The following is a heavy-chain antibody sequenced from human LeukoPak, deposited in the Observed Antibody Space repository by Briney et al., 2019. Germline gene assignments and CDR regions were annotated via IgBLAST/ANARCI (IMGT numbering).Heavy chain of an antibody. CDR3: AGGGGDGYNWDAFDI. J-gene: IGHJ3*02. CDR2: IYPGDSDT. Sequence: RGESLKISCKASGYTFNNYWIGWVRQMPGKGLEWMGIIYPGDSDTRYSPSFQGQVTISADKSISTAYLQWSSLKASDTAMYYCAGGGGDGYNWDAFDIWGQGTMVTVSS. CDR1: GYTFNNYW. D-gene: IGHD5-24*01. V-gene: IGHV5-51*01.